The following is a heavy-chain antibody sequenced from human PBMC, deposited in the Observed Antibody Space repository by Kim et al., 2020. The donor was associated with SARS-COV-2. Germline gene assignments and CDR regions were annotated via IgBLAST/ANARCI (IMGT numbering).Heavy chain of an antibody. CDR1: GDSVSRASHY. Sequence: SETLSLTCNVSGDSVSRASHYWSWIRQPPGKGLEWIGYIYYRGSTIYNPSLKSRLSISIDTSKNQFSLKLTSVTAADTAVYYCARDRNYGPYFDYWGQGTLVTVSS. CDR3: ARDRNYGPYFDY. CDR2: IYYRGST. D-gene: IGHD3-10*01. J-gene: IGHJ4*02. V-gene: IGHV4-61*01.